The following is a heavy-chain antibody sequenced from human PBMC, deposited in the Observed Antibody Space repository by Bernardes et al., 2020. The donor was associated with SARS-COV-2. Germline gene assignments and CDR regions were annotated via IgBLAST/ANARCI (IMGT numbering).Heavy chain of an antibody. CDR2: LSSSTRTI. Sequence: GESLCLSCAASGFTFSNYNMNWVRQAPGKGLEWISYLSSSTRTIYYADSVKGRFTISRDTAKNSLYLQMNSLRAEDTAVYYCARELNGGDWYVDLWGRGTLVSVYS. CDR1: GFTFSNYN. CDR3: ARELNGGDWYVDL. J-gene: IGHJ2*01. V-gene: IGHV3-48*01. D-gene: IGHD7-27*01.